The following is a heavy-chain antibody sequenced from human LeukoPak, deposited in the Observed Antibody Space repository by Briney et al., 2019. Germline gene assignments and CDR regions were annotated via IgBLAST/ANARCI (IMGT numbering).Heavy chain of an antibody. V-gene: IGHV1-18*01. D-gene: IGHD3-22*01. J-gene: IGHJ4*02. Sequence: ASVKVSCKASGYTFTSYGISWVRQAPGQELEWMGWISAYNGNTNYAQKLQGRVTMTTDTSTSTAYMKLRSLRSDDTAVYNCARVDAYDSSAYYFDYWGQGTLVTVSS. CDR3: ARVDAYDSSAYYFDY. CDR2: ISAYNGNT. CDR1: GYTFTSYG.